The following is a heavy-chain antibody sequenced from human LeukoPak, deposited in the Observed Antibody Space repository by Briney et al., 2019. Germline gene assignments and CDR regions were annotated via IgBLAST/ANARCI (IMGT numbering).Heavy chain of an antibody. D-gene: IGHD6-6*01. CDR2: ISSSSSYI. CDR3: ASEGSIAARPSNF. Sequence: GGSLGLSCAASGFTFSSYAMSWIRQAPGKGLEWVSSISSSSSYIYYADSVKGRFTISRDNAKNSLYLQMNSLRAEDTAVYYCASEGSIAARPSNFWGQGTLVTVSS. V-gene: IGHV3-21*01. J-gene: IGHJ4*02. CDR1: GFTFSSYA.